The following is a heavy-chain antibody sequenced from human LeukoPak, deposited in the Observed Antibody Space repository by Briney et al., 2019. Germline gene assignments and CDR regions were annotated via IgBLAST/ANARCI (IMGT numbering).Heavy chain of an antibody. CDR2: ISGSGGST. J-gene: IGHJ4*02. CDR1: GFTFSSYA. V-gene: IGHV3-23*01. Sequence: GGSLRLSCAASGFTFSSYARSWVRQAPGKGLEWVSAISGSGGSTYYADSVKGRFTIARDNSKNTLYLQMNSLRAKDTAVYYCAKDLQSITMIVVVMGDYWGQGTLVTVSS. D-gene: IGHD3-22*01. CDR3: AKDLQSITMIVVVMGDY.